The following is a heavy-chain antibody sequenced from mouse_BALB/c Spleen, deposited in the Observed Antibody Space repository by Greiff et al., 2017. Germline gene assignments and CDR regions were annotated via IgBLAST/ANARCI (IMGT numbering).Heavy chain of an antibody. CDR2: ISSGGGST. D-gene: IGHD1-1*02. J-gene: IGHJ4*01. CDR1: GFAFSSYD. Sequence: EGKLVESGGGLVKPGGSLKLSCAASGFAFSSYDMSWVRQTPEKRLEWVAYISSGGGSTYYPDTVKGRFTISRDNAKNTLYLQMSSLKSEDTAMYYCARHGAGGYYAMDYWGQGTSVTVSS. V-gene: IGHV5-12-1*01. CDR3: ARHGAGGYYAMDY.